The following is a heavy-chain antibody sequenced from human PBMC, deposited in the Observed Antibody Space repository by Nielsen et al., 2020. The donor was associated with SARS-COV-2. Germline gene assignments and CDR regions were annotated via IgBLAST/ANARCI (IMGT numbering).Heavy chain of an antibody. D-gene: IGHD3-10*01. CDR1: GDSISSYY. V-gene: IGHV4-59*13. CDR2: IYYSGST. CDR3: ARGGQFGLLDY. J-gene: IGHJ4*02. Sequence: SETLSFTCTVSGDSISSYYWSWIRQPPGKGLEWIGYIYYSGSTNYNPSLKIRVTISVERSKNQFSLKLNSVTAADTAVYYCARGGQFGLLDYWGQGTLVTVSS.